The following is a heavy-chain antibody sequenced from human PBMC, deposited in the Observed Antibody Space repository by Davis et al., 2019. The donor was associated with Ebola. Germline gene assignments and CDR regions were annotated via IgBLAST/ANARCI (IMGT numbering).Heavy chain of an antibody. CDR2: IKSISDGGTS. CDR1: GGSFSGYY. D-gene: IGHD3-10*01. J-gene: IGHJ4*02. Sequence: PSETLSLTCAVYGGSFSGYYWSWIRQAPGKGLEWVGRIKSISDGGTSDYAVPVKGRFSISRDDSASTLYVQMNSLKTEDTAVYYCVTLTSNYRHYWGQGTLVAVSS. V-gene: IGHV3-15*01. CDR3: VTLTSNYRHY.